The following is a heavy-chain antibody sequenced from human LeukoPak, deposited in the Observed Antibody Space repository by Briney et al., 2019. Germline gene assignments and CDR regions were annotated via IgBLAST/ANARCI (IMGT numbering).Heavy chain of an antibody. Sequence: GGSLRLSCAASGFTFDDYAMHWVRQAPGKGLEWVSGISWNSGSIGYADSVKGRFTIFRDNAKNSLYLQMNSLRAEDTALYYCAKDMNKVGGSPDYWGQGTLVTASS. CDR1: GFTFDDYA. CDR3: AKDMNKVGGSPDY. J-gene: IGHJ4*02. D-gene: IGHD3-16*01. V-gene: IGHV3-9*01. CDR2: ISWNSGSI.